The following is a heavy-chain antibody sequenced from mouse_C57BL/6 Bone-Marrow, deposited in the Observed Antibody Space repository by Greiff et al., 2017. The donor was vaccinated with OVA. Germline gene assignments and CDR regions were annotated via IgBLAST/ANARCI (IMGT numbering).Heavy chain of an antibody. CDR2: IWWDDDK. CDR3: ARIALLIYYYGSSHWYFDV. Sequence: QVTLKVSGPGILQPSQTLSLTCSFSGFSLSTFGMGVGWIRQPSGKGLEWLAHIWWDDDKYYNPALKSRLTISKDTSKNQVFLKIANVDTADTATYYCARIALLIYYYGSSHWYFDVWGTGTTVTVSS. CDR1: GFSLSTFGMG. D-gene: IGHD1-1*01. J-gene: IGHJ1*03. V-gene: IGHV8-8*01.